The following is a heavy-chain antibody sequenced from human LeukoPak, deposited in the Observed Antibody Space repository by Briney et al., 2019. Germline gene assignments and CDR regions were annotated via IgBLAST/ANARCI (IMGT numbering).Heavy chain of an antibody. D-gene: IGHD1-26*01. V-gene: IGHV4-38-2*02. CDR1: GYSISNGYY. CDR2: VYHGGNT. J-gene: IGHJ1*01. Sequence: SETLSLTCTVSGYSISNGYYWGCIRQPPGKGLEFIGSVYHGGNTYYKASLKSRVTISLDTSKNQFSLRLSSVTAADTAVYYCARSYSGSFLYWGQGSLVTVSS. CDR3: ARSYSGSFLY.